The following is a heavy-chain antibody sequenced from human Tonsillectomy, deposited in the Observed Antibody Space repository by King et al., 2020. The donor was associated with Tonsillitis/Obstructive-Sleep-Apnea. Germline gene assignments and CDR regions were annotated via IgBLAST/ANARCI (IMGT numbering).Heavy chain of an antibody. J-gene: IGHJ6*04. D-gene: IGHD3-22*01. V-gene: IGHV3-9*01. CDR2: INWNSGNI. CDR3: AKGLFYYDSSGLDV. Sequence: VQLVESGGGLVQPGRSLRLSCAASGFAFDDYAMHWVRQAPGKGLEWVSGINWNSGNIDYADSVKGRFTISRDNAKNSLYLQMNSLRPEDTALYYCAKGLFYYDSSGLDVWGKGTTVTVSS. CDR1: GFAFDDYA.